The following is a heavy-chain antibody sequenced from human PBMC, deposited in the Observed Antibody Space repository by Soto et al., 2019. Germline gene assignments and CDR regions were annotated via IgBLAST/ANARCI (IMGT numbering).Heavy chain of an antibody. CDR1: GGSISSGVYY. CDR2: IYYSGST. D-gene: IGHD2-2*01. CDR3: ARDPIVVVPAAIYYYGMDV. J-gene: IGHJ6*02. Sequence: SENLSLTCTVSGGSISSGVYYWSWIRQHPGKGLEWIGYIYYSGSTYYNPSLKSRVTISVDTSKNQFSLKLSSVTAADTAVYYCARDPIVVVPAAIYYYGMDVWGQGTTVTVSS. V-gene: IGHV4-31*03.